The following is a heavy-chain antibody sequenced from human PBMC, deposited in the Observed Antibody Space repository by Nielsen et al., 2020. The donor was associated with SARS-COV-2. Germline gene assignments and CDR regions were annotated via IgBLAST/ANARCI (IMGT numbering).Heavy chain of an antibody. CDR3: ARTGIAVAGIDFDY. Sequence: ASVKVSCKASGYTFTSYDINWVRQATGQGLEWMGWISAYNGNTNYAQKFQGRVTMTRDTSISTAYMELSRLRSDDTAVYYCARTGIAVAGIDFDYWGQGTLVTVSS. CDR2: ISAYNGNT. D-gene: IGHD6-19*01. J-gene: IGHJ4*02. V-gene: IGHV1-2*02. CDR1: GYTFTSYD.